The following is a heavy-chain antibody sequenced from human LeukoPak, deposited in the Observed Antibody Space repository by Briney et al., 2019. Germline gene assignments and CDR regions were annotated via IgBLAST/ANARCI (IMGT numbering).Heavy chain of an antibody. Sequence: ASVTVSCKASGYTFTSYGISWVRQAPGQGLEWMGWISAYNGNTNYAQKLQGRVTITTDTSTSTAYMELRSLRSDDTAVYYCARDRSYFDWLLSYYYYMDVWGKGTTVTISS. J-gene: IGHJ6*03. CDR2: ISAYNGNT. V-gene: IGHV1-18*01. CDR1: GYTFTSYG. D-gene: IGHD3-9*01. CDR3: ARDRSYFDWLLSYYYYMDV.